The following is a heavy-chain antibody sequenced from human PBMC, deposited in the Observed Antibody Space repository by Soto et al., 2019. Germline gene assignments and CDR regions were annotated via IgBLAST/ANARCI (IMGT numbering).Heavy chain of an antibody. J-gene: IGHJ4*02. CDR3: ARDIMAAAPDY. Sequence: QVQLVQSGAEVKKPGASVKVSCKASGYTFTSYAMHWVRQAPGQRLEWMGWINAGNGNTKYSQKFQGRVTITRNTSASTAYMELSSLRSEDTAVYYCARDIMAAAPDYWGQGTLVTVSS. V-gene: IGHV1-3*01. D-gene: IGHD6-13*01. CDR1: GYTFTSYA. CDR2: INAGNGNT.